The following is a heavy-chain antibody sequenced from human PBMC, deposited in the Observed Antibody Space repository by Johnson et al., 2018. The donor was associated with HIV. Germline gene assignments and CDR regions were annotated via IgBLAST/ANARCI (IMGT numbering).Heavy chain of an antibody. CDR2: ISSSSSSI. Sequence: QVQLVESGGGLVKPGGSLRLSCAVSGFTFSDHYMSWIRQAPGKGLEWVSYISSSSSSIYYADSVKGRFTISRDNAKNSLYLQMNSLRAEDTAVYYCAREGSVGATIFTMFDAFDIWGQGTMVIVSS. D-gene: IGHD1-26*01. J-gene: IGHJ3*02. CDR1: GFTFSDHY. V-gene: IGHV3-11*04. CDR3: AREGSVGATIFTMFDAFDI.